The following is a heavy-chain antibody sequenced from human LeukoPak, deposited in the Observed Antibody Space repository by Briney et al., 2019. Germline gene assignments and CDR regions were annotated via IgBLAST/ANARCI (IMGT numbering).Heavy chain of an antibody. D-gene: IGHD6-25*01. CDR1: GFTFSSYA. CDR3: ARVSGY. CDR2: IPYDGSNK. V-gene: IGHV3-30-3*01. Sequence: GRSLRLSCAASGFTFSSYAMHWVRQAPGKGLEWVAVIPYDGSNKYYADSVKGRFTISRDNSKNTLYLQMNSLRAEDTAVYYCARVSGYWGQGTLVTVSS. J-gene: IGHJ4*02.